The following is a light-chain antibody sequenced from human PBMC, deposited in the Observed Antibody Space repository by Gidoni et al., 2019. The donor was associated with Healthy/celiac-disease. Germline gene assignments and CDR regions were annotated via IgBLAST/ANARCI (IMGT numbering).Light chain of an antibody. V-gene: IGKV1-39*01. CDR2: AAS. CDR1: QSISSY. Sequence: DIQMTQSPSSLSASVGDRVTITCRSSQSISSYLNWYQQKPGKAPKLLIYAASSLQSGVLSRFSGSGSGTAFTLTISSLQPEDFATYYCQQSYSTPITFGQGTRLEIK. J-gene: IGKJ5*01. CDR3: QQSYSTPIT.